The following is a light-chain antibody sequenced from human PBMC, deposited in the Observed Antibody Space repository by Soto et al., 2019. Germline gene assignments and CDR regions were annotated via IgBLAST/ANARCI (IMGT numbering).Light chain of an antibody. CDR1: ESVSSNY. CDR3: QQYGSSGT. J-gene: IGKJ1*01. Sequence: DIVLTQSPGTLPLSPGERATLTCTASESVSSNYLAWYQQKPGQAPRLLIYGASNRATGIPDRFSGSGSGTDFTLTISRLEPEDFAVYYCQQYGSSGTFGQGTKVDI. CDR2: GAS. V-gene: IGKV3-20*01.